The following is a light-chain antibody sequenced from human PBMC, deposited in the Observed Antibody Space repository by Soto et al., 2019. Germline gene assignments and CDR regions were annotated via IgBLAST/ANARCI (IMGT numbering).Light chain of an antibody. CDR2: QAS. Sequence: IKMNHSPSTLSAKMKDRVTITCRASRSLQTWLAWYQQKPGKVPKLLIYQASSLQNGVPARFIGSGSGTEFTLTISSLQPDDVATYYCQQYTCLWTFGPG. CDR1: RSLQTW. V-gene: IGKV1-5*03. J-gene: IGKJ1*01. CDR3: QQYTCLWT.